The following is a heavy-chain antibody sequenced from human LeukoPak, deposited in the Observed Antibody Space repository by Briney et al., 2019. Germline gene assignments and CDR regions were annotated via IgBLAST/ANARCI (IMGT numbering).Heavy chain of an antibody. CDR1: GFTFRSYA. CDR3: ALLMMYAIDFDY. D-gene: IGHD2-8*01. J-gene: IGHJ4*02. CDR2: INSSGGST. Sequence: GGSLRLSCVASGFTFRSYAMSWVRQAPGKGLEWVSTINSSGGSTYYADSLKGRFTISRDISKNTLYLQMNSLRAENTAIYYCALLMMYAIDFDYWGQGTLVTVSS. V-gene: IGHV3-23*01.